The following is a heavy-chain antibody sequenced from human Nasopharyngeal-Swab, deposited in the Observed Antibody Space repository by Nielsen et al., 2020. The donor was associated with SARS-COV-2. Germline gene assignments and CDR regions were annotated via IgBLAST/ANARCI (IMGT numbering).Heavy chain of an antibody. D-gene: IGHD2-15*01. V-gene: IGHV1-46*01. CDR3: ARDLEAAASYYYFYMDV. CDR2: INASGGRT. Sequence: WARKAPGQGREWMGTINASGGRTAYAQKFQSRVTMTRDTSTSTVYMELSSLRSDDTAVYYCARDLEAAASYYYFYMDVWGKGTTVTVSS. J-gene: IGHJ6*03.